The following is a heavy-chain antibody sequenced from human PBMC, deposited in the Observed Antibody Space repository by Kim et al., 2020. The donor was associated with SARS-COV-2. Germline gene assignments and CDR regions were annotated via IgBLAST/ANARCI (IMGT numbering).Heavy chain of an antibody. J-gene: IGHJ4*02. Sequence: KFQGKVTITADKSTSTAYMELSSLRSEDTAVYYCARDGYCSSTSCYSDYWGQGTLVTVSS. V-gene: IGHV1-69*04. D-gene: IGHD2-2*03. CDR3: ARDGYCSSTSCYSDY.